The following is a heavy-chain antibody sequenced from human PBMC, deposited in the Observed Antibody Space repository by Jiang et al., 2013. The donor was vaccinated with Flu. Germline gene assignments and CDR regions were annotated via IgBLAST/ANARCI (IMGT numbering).Heavy chain of an antibody. J-gene: IGHJ3*01. V-gene: IGHV3-48*01. CDR1: GIIFSNYA. Sequence: AASGIIFSNYAMNWVRQAPGKGLEWVSYVSGGSSSIFYADSVRGRFTISRDNAMNSLYLQMNSLRVEDTAVYYCVKDTRGGYSGYDNDAFDVWGQGTMVTVSS. CDR2: VSGGSSSI. CDR3: VKDTRGGYSGYDNDAFDV. D-gene: IGHD5-12*01.